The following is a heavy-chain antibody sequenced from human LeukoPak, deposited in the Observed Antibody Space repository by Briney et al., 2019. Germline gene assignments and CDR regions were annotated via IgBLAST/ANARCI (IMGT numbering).Heavy chain of an antibody. CDR3: AKGRGLYYYYYMDV. Sequence: GGSLRLSCAASGFTFSSYAMSWVRQALGKGLEWVSAISGSGGSTYYADSVKGRFTISRDNSKNTLYLQMNSLRAEDTAVYYCAKGRGLYYYYYMDVWGKGTTVTVSS. CDR1: GFTFSSYA. CDR2: ISGSGGST. V-gene: IGHV3-23*01. D-gene: IGHD3-16*01. J-gene: IGHJ6*03.